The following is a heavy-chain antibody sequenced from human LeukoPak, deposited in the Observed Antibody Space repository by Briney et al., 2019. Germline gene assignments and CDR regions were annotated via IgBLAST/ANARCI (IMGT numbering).Heavy chain of an antibody. V-gene: IGHV4-61*02. CDR3: AARSGGSWEI. Sequence: SETLSLTCTVSGGSISSGSYYWSWIRQPAGKGLEWIGRIYTSGSTNYNPSLKSRVTISVDTSKNQFSLKLSSVTAADTAVYYCAARSGGSWEIWGQGTLVTVSS. D-gene: IGHD2-15*01. CDR2: IYTSGST. CDR1: GGSISSGSYY. J-gene: IGHJ4*02.